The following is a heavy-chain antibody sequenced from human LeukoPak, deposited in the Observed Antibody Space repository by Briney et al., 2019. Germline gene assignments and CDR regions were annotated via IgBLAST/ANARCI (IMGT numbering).Heavy chain of an antibody. J-gene: IGHJ4*02. CDR2: INPSGGST. CDR3: ARDFGGSGTRKDFDY. V-gene: IGHV1-46*01. D-gene: IGHD1-26*01. CDR1: GYTFTSYY. Sequence: ASVKVSCKASGYTFTSYYMHWVRQAPGQGLEWMGIINPSGGSTSYAQKFQGRVTMTRDTSTSTVYMELSSLRSEDTAVYYCARDFGGSGTRKDFDYWGQGTLVTVSS.